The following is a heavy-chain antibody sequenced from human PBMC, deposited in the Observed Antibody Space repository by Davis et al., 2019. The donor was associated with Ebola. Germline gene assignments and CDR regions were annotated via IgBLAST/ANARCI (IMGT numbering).Heavy chain of an antibody. CDR2: ISAYNGNT. J-gene: IGHJ4*02. V-gene: IGHV1-18*01. CDR1: GYTFTSYG. CDR3: ARAEYNWNYFAY. Sequence: ASVKVSCKASGYTFTSYGISWVRQAPGQGLEWMGWISAYNGNTNYAQKLQGRVTMATDTSTSTAYMELRSLRSDDTAVYYCARAEYNWNYFAYWGQGTLVTVSS. D-gene: IGHD1-20*01.